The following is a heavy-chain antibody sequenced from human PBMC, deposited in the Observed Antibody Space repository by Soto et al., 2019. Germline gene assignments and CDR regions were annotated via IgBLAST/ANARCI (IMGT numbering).Heavy chain of an antibody. D-gene: IGHD5-18*01. V-gene: IGHV4-4*02. CDR3: ARTPWHGYTGYYFDY. Sequence: QVQLQESGPGLVKPSGTLSLTCAVSGGSISSSNWWSWVRQPPGKGLEWIGEIYHSGSTNYNPSLKSRVTISVHQSKNQFSLKLSSVTAADTAVYSCARTPWHGYTGYYFDYWGQGTLVTVSS. CDR1: GGSISSSNW. CDR2: IYHSGST. J-gene: IGHJ4*02.